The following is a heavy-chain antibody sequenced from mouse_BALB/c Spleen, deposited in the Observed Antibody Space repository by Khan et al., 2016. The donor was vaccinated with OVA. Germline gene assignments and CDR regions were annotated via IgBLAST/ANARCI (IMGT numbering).Heavy chain of an antibody. V-gene: IGHV5-6*01. CDR3: ARQEDGYYVRYFDV. CDR2: ISSGGSYT. J-gene: IGHJ1*01. CDR1: GFTFSSYG. D-gene: IGHD2-3*01. Sequence: VQLKESGGDLVKPGGSLKLSCAASGFTFSSYGMSWVRQTPDKRLEWVATISSGGSYTYYPDSVKGRLTISRDNDKNHLYLQMSSLKSEDTAMYYCARQEDGYYVRYFDVWGAGTTVTVSS.